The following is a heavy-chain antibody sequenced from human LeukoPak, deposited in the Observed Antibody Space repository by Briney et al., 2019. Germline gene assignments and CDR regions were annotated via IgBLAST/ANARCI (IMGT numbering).Heavy chain of an antibody. CDR1: GFTFSSYA. CDR2: ISYDGSNK. V-gene: IGHV3-30*04. Sequence: GGSLRLSCAASGFTFSSYAMHWVRQAPGKGLEWVAVISYDGSNKYYADSVKGRFTISRDNSKNTLYLQMNSLSAEDTAVYYCAKGGSYRSQPYFDYWGQGTPVTVSS. J-gene: IGHJ4*02. CDR3: AKGGSYRSQPYFDY. D-gene: IGHD3-16*02.